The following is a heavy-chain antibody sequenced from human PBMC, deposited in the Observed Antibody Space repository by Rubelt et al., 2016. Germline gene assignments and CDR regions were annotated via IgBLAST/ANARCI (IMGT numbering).Heavy chain of an antibody. CDR1: GFIFSNYA. CDR3: GGWPIIATASTYEY. Sequence: EVQLVESGGVVVQPGGSLRLSCAASGFIFSNYAMSWVRQAPGKGLEWVSSIDYNSAGTYYADSVKGRFAVSRDNSKNTRYLQMSSRGADDTAVYYCGGWPIIATASTYEYWGQGTLVTVSS. V-gene: IGHV3-23*04. J-gene: IGHJ1*01. D-gene: IGHD2-21*02. CDR2: IDYNSAGT.